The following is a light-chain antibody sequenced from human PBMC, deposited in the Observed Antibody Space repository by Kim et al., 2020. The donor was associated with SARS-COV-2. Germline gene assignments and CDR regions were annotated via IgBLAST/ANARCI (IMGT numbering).Light chain of an antibody. Sequence: QLVLTQSSSASASLGSSVKLTCTLSSGHSSYIIAWHQQQPGKAPRFLMKLEGSGSYTKGSGVPDRFSGSSSGADRYLTISNLQSEDEADYHCETWDSNTWVFGGGTQLTVL. CDR2: LEGSGSY. J-gene: IGLJ3*02. CDR1: SGHSSYI. CDR3: ETWDSNTWV. V-gene: IGLV4-60*03.